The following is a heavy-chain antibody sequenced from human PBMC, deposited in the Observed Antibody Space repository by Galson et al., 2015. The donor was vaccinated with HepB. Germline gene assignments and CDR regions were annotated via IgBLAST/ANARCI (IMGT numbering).Heavy chain of an antibody. V-gene: IGHV4-38-2*02. J-gene: IGHJ6*02. CDR3: ARDGWFGEPLGIMDV. CDR2: IHHSGTT. D-gene: IGHD3-10*01. Sequence: LSLTCTVSGYSISSGYDWAWIRQPPGKGLEWIGSIHHSGTTYYSPSLKSRLTISVDTSRNHFSLRLSSVTAADTAFYYCARDGWFGEPLGIMDVWGQGTTVTVSS. CDR1: GYSISSGYD.